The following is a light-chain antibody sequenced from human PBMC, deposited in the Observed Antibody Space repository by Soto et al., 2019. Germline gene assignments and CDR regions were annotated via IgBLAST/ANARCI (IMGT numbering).Light chain of an antibody. CDR3: QSYDSSLSGWV. CDR1: SSNIGAGYD. V-gene: IGLV1-40*01. Sequence: QSVLTQPPSVSGAPGQRVTISCTGSSSNIGAGYDVHWYQQLPGTAPKLLMYGNTNRPSGVPDRFSGSKSGTSASLAITGLQAEDEAEYYCQSYDSSLSGWVFGGGTQLTVL. CDR2: GNT. J-gene: IGLJ3*02.